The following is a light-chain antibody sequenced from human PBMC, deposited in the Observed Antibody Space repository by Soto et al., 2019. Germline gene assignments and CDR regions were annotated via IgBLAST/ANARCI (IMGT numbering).Light chain of an antibody. CDR1: QSLLHTNGYNY. Sequence: DLVMTQTPLSLPVTPGEPASISCRSSQSLLHTNGYNYLDWYLQKPGQSPQLLISLGSDRASGVPDRFSGSGSGTEFTLKISRVEADDVGVYYCMQALQTPLTFGGGTQVEIK. CDR3: MQALQTPLT. V-gene: IGKV2-28*01. J-gene: IGKJ4*01. CDR2: LGS.